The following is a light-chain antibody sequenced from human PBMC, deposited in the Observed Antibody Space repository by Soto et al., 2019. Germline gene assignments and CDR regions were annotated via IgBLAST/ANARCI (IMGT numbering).Light chain of an antibody. CDR2: HAS. J-gene: IGKJ1*01. Sequence: EIVLTQSPGTLSLSPGESATLSCRASQSVSSSFLAWYQQTPGQPPRLLLYHASSRATGIPDRFSGSGSGTDFTLTISRLEPEDFAVYYCQQYHNSPRTFGQGTKVEIK. CDR3: QQYHNSPRT. V-gene: IGKV3-20*01. CDR1: QSVSSSF.